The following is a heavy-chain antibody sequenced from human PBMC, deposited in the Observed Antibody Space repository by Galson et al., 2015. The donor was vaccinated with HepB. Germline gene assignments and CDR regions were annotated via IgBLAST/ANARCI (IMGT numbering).Heavy chain of an antibody. CDR3: ARRVYYGSGRSTTRRNWFDP. CDR1: GYTFTSYD. Sequence: SVKVSCKASGYTFTSYDINWVRQATGQGLEWMGWMNPNSGNTGYAQKFQGRVTMTRNTSISTAYMELSSLRSEDTAVYYCARRVYYGSGRSTTRRNWFDPWGQGTLVTVSS. J-gene: IGHJ5*02. V-gene: IGHV1-8*01. D-gene: IGHD3-10*01. CDR2: MNPNSGNT.